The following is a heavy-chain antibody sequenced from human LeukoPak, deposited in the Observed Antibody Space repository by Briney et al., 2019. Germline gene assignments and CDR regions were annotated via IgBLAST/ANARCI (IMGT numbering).Heavy chain of an antibody. CDR1: GGSISSGGYS. V-gene: IGHV4-30-2*01. J-gene: IGHJ4*02. Sequence: SETLSLTCAVSGGSISSGGYSWSWIRQPPGKGLEWIGYIYHSGSTYYNPSLKSRVTISVDRSKNQFSLKLSSVTAADTAVYYCARGDDGGYWGPYYFNYWGQGTLVTVSS. CDR3: ARGDDGGYWGPYYFNY. CDR2: IYHSGST. D-gene: IGHD2-21*01.